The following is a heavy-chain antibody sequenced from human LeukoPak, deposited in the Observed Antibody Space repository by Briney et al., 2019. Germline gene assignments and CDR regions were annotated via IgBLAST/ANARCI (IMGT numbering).Heavy chain of an antibody. CDR3: ATSSNAPGNH. CDR1: GFTFNSYW. CDR2: IKEDGSAQ. J-gene: IGHJ5*02. Sequence: GGSLRLSCAASGFTFNSYWMSWVRQAPGEGPEWVANIKEDGSAQYYVDSVKGRFTISRDNAQNSLNLQMNSLRAEDTAVYYCATSSNAPGNHWGQGTLVTVSS. D-gene: IGHD2-2*01. V-gene: IGHV3-7*01.